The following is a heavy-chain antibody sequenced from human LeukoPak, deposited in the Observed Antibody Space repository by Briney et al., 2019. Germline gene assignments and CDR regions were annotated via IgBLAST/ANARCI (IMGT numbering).Heavy chain of an antibody. Sequence: PSETLSLTCTVSGGSISSYYWSWIRQPPGKGLEWIGYIYYSGSTYYNPSLKSRVTISVDTSKNQFSLKLSSVTAADTAVYYCARVGRLLWFGDSNWFDPWGQGTLVTVSS. CDR1: GGSISSYY. V-gene: IGHV4-59*01. CDR2: IYYSGST. J-gene: IGHJ5*02. CDR3: ARVGRLLWFGDSNWFDP. D-gene: IGHD3-10*01.